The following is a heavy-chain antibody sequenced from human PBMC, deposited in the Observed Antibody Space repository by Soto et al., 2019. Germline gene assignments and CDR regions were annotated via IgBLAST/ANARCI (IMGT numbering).Heavy chain of an antibody. D-gene: IGHD2-21*01. J-gene: IGHJ3*02. CDR2: IYYSGST. Sequence: QVQLQASGPGLVKPSETLSLTCTVSGGSIISYYWSWIRQPPGKGLEWIGDIYYSGSTNYTPFLTSRVTISVDTSKNQFSLKLRSVTAADTAVYYCARTGSPGQGGDPQLDAFDIWCQETMVTVSS. V-gene: IGHV4-59*01. CDR1: GGSIISYY. CDR3: ARTGSPGQGGDPQLDAFDI.